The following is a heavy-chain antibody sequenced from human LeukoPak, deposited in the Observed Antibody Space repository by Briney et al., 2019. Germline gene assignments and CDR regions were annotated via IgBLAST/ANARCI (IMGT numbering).Heavy chain of an antibody. CDR3: ARGNHGDYGWFDP. CDR1: GFTFSNDW. J-gene: IGHJ5*02. Sequence: PGGSLRLSCAASGFTFSNDWMHWVRQAPGKGLVWVSRINSDGSSISYADSVKGRFTISRDNAKNTLYLQMNSLRAEDTAVYYCARGNHGDYGWFDPWGQGTLVTVSS. V-gene: IGHV3-74*01. CDR2: INSDGSSI. D-gene: IGHD4-17*01.